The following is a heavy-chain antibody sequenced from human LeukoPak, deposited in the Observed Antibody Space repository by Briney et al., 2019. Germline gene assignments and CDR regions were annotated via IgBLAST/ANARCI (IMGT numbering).Heavy chain of an antibody. CDR3: AKDHLPTAIRTGIDY. CDR1: GFTYSSYA. Sequence: GGSLRLSCAASGFTYSSYAMTWVRQAPGKGLEWVSAISASGSSTYYADSVKGRFIISRDNSKNTLYLQMNSLKAEDTAVYYCAKDHLPTAIRTGIDYWGQGTLVTVSS. D-gene: IGHD2-2*01. CDR2: ISASGSST. V-gene: IGHV3-23*01. J-gene: IGHJ4*02.